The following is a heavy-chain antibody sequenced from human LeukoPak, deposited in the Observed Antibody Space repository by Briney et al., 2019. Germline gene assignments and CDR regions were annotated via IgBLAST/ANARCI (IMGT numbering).Heavy chain of an antibody. Sequence: PGGSLRLSCAASGFTFSGYWMTWVRQAPGKGLEWVANIKHDGSEKYYVDSVKGRFTISRDNAKNSLYLQMNSLRAEDTAVYYCATYSSLNRREFQYWGQGTLLTVSS. J-gene: IGHJ1*01. CDR2: IKHDGSEK. CDR1: GFTFSGYW. V-gene: IGHV3-7*01. CDR3: ATYSSLNRREFQY. D-gene: IGHD3-22*01.